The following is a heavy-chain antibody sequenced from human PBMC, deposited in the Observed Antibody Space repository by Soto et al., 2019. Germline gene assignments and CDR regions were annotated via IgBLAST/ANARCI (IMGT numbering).Heavy chain of an antibody. V-gene: IGHV6-1*01. J-gene: IGHJ5*02. CDR3: VRDRYSSSGWFDP. CDR2: TYYRARFFS. D-gene: IGHD3-10*01. CDR1: GDSVSSYSAA. Sequence: SQTLSLTCAISGDSVSSYSAAWNWIRQSPSGGLEWLGRTYYRARFFSDYAESVKSRIIINPDTSKNQFSLQLKSVTPEDTAVYYCVRDRYSSSGWFDPWGQGTPVTVSS.